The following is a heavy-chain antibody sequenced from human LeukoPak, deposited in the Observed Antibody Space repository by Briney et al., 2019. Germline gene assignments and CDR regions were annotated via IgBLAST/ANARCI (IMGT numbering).Heavy chain of an antibody. CDR2: ISSSSSTI. CDR1: GFTLSNYN. Sequence: GGSLRLSCAASGFTLSNYNMNWGRQAPGKGLEWVSYISSSSSTIYFADSVKGRFTISRDNAKNSLYLQMNSLRAEDTAVYYCVRGNDYGGPHYWGQGTLVTVSS. CDR3: VRGNDYGGPHY. D-gene: IGHD4-23*01. J-gene: IGHJ4*02. V-gene: IGHV3-48*01.